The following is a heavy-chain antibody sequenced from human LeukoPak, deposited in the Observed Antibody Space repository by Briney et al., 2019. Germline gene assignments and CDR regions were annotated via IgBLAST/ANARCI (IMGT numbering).Heavy chain of an antibody. D-gene: IGHD6-13*01. CDR2: IYWDDDK. Sequence: SGPTLVNLTQPLTLTCTFSGFSLTTSGVGVGWIRQPPGKALEWLALIYWDDDKYYSPSLKSRLTITKDTSKNQVVLTMTNMDPVDTATYYCAHVSDSSSWPPFDYWGQGTLVTVSS. V-gene: IGHV2-5*02. J-gene: IGHJ4*02. CDR3: AHVSDSSSWPPFDY. CDR1: GFSLTTSGVG.